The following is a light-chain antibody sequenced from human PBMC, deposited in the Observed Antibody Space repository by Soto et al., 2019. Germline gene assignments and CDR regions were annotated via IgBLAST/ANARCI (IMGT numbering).Light chain of an antibody. CDR2: EVK. CDR3: TSYTSTSTLF. CDR1: SRDIGAYNY. Sequence: QSALTQPASVSGSPGQSITISCTGTSRDIGAYNYVSWYQQHPGKAPKLIIYEVKIRPSGISNRFSGSKSGNTASLTISGLQAEHEADYYCTSYTSTSTLFFGGGTKVTVL. V-gene: IGLV2-14*01. J-gene: IGLJ2*01.